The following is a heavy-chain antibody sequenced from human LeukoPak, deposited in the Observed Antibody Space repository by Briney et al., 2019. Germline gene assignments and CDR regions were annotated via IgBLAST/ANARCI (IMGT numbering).Heavy chain of an antibody. V-gene: IGHV4-39*07. CDR1: GAFISTRGYF. Sequence: SETLSLTRTVSGAFISTRGYFWGWIRQPPGKGLEWIGSIYYSGSTYNNPSLKSRVTISFDTSNNQFSLKLSSVTAADTAVYYCARARYSYGLADSWGQGTLVTVSS. CDR2: IYYSGST. CDR3: ARARYSYGLADS. J-gene: IGHJ4*02. D-gene: IGHD5-18*01.